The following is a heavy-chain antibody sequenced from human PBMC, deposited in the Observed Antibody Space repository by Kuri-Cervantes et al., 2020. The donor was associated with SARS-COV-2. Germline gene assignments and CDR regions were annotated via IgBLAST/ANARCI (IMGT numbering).Heavy chain of an antibody. CDR1: GFTFSSYA. D-gene: IGHD1-1*01. CDR3: AKDSLLEVKFDY. V-gene: IGHV3-30*02. CDR2: IRYDGSNK. Sequence: GGSLRLSCAASGFTFSSYAMSWVRQAPGKGLEWVAFIRYDGSNKYYADSVKGRFTISRDNSKNTLYLQMNSLRVEDTAVYYCAKDSLLEVKFDYWGQGTLVTVSS. J-gene: IGHJ4*02.